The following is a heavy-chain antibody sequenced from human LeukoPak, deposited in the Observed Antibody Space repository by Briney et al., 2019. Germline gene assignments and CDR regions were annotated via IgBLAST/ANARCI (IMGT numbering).Heavy chain of an antibody. CDR1: GDSVSSNSAA. V-gene: IGHV6-1*01. CDR3: ARVAYTISRGAFDL. J-gene: IGHJ3*01. CDR2: TYYRSKWYN. Sequence: SQTLSLTCDVSGDSVSSNSAAWNWIRQSPSRGLEWLGRTYYRSKWYNDYALSVKSRIIINSDTSKNQFSLHLNSVTPDDTAGYYWARVAYTISRGAFDLWGQGTVVTVSS. D-gene: IGHD2-2*02.